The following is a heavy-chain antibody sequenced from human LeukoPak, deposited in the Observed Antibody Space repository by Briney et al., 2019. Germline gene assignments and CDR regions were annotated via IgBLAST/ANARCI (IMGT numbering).Heavy chain of an antibody. CDR3: ASPTVGTTLPSRYYYNGMDV. J-gene: IGHJ6*04. V-gene: IGHV3-53*01. Sequence: PGGSLRLSCAASGFTVSSNYMSWVRQAPGKGLEWVSVIYSGGSTYYADSVKGRFTISRDNSKNTLYLQMNSLRAEDTAVYYCASPTVGTTLPSRYYYNGMDVWGKGTTVTVSS. D-gene: IGHD1-26*01. CDR1: GFTVSSNY. CDR2: IYSGGST.